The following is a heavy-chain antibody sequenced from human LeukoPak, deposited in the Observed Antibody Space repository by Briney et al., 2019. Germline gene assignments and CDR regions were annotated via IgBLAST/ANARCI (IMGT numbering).Heavy chain of an antibody. Sequence: GGSLRLSCAASGFSFSNHAMHWVRQAPGKGLEWVGVISYDDGSDKYYADSVKGRFAISRDNYENTLSLQMDSLRPEDTAVYYCARGGEAAQAAKVSIIDYWGQGTLVTVSS. CDR1: GFSFSNHA. D-gene: IGHD6-25*01. CDR2: ISYDDGSDK. J-gene: IGHJ4*02. CDR3: ARGGEAAQAAKVSIIDY. V-gene: IGHV3-30*09.